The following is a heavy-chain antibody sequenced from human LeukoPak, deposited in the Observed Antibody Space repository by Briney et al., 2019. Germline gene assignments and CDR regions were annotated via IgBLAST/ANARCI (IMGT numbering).Heavy chain of an antibody. CDR2: INHSGST. CDR1: GFIFTHYW. V-gene: IGHV4-34*01. J-gene: IGHJ4*02. Sequence: PGGSLRLSCAASGFIFTHYWMSWVRQPPGKGLEWIGEINHSGSTNYNPSLKSRVTISVDTSKNQFSLKLSSVTAADMAVYYCARVPRRYYDSSGYRKIGDYWGQGTLVTVSS. CDR3: ARVPRRYYDSSGYRKIGDY. D-gene: IGHD3-22*01.